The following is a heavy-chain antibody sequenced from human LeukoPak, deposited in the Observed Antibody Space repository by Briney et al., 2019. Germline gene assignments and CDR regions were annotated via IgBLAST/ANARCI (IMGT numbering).Heavy chain of an antibody. J-gene: IGHJ4*02. CDR2: ISSNSDDI. CDR3: AKDRYCTSSSCPIDY. D-gene: IGHD2-15*01. CDR1: GFNFDEYA. V-gene: IGHV3-9*01. Sequence: PGRSLRLSCVGSGFNFDEYAMHWVRQPPGKGLEWVSGISSNSDDIGYADSVKGRFTISRDSAKKSLYLQTNSLRAEDTALYYCAKDRYCTSSSCPIDYWGRGTLVTVSS.